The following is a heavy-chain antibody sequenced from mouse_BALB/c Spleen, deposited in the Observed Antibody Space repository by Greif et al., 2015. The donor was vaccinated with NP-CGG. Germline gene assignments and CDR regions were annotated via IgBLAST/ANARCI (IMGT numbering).Heavy chain of an antibody. J-gene: IGHJ3*01. V-gene: IGHV6-6*02. Sequence: EVQLQQSGGGLVQPGGSMKLSCVASGFTFSNYWMNWVRQSPEKGLEWVAEIRLKSNNYATHYAESVKGRFTISRDDSKSSVYLQMNNLRAEDTGIYYCTKVAYYRYDEGAWFAYWGQGTLVTVSA. CDR1: GFTFSNYW. CDR3: TKVAYYRYDEGAWFAY. CDR2: IRLKSNNYAT. D-gene: IGHD2-14*01.